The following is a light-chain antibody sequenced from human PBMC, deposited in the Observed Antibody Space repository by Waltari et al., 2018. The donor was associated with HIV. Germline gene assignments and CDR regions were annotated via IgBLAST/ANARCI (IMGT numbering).Light chain of an antibody. Sequence: QSVLTQPPSVSAAPGQKVTISCSGSSSNIANTYVSWYQQIPGTAPQLLIFENHKRPSESPDRVSGSKSGTSATLGITGLQTGDEADYYCGSWDSSLSVWVFGGGTKLTVL. V-gene: IGLV1-51*01. CDR3: GSWDSSLSVWV. CDR1: SSNIANTY. CDR2: ENH. J-gene: IGLJ3*02.